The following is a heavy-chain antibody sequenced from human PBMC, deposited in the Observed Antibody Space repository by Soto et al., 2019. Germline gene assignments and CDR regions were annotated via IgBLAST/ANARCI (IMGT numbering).Heavy chain of an antibody. CDR1: GGPFSNYA. J-gene: IGHJ3*02. CDR3: ARLPSVLPVVDM. V-gene: IGHV1-69*01. Sequence: QVHLVQSGAEVKKPGSSVQVSCQASGGPFSNYALSWVRQAPGHGLEWMGGIIPISGTTDYAQKFQARVTITADESTNTAYMELSSLRVDDTAVYYCARLPSVLPVVDMWGQGTLVTVSS. CDR2: IIPISGTT.